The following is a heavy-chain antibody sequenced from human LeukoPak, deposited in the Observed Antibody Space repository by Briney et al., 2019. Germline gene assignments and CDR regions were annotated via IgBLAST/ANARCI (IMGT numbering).Heavy chain of an antibody. D-gene: IGHD2-15*01. CDR2: IYPDESDT. CDR1: GDSFTSLW. J-gene: IGHJ5*02. V-gene: IGHV5-51*01. Sequence: GESLKISCKGFGDSFTSLWIAWVRQMPGKGLEWMGAIYPDESDTRYSPSFQGQVTISADKSITTAYLQWSSLKASDSAIYYCARHPRWSAPTPIRGFDPWGQGTLVTVPS. CDR3: ARHPRWSAPTPIRGFDP.